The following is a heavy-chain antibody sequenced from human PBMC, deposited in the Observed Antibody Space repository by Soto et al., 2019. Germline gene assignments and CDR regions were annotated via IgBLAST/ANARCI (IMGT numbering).Heavy chain of an antibody. CDR2: INHSGST. CDR3: ARSYYDSSGYYFDY. CDR1: GGSFSGYY. D-gene: IGHD3-22*01. J-gene: IGHJ4*02. V-gene: IGHV4-34*01. Sequence: SETLSLTCAVYGGSFSGYYWSWIRQPPGKVLEWIGEINHSGSTNYNPSLKSRVTISVDTSKNQFSLKLSSVTAADTAVYYCARSYYDSSGYYFDYWGQGTLVNVSS.